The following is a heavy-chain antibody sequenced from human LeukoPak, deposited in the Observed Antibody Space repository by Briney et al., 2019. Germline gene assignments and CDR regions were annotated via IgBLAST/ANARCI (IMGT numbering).Heavy chain of an antibody. J-gene: IGHJ3*02. CDR1: GFTVSSNY. Sequence: PGGSLRLSCAASGFTVSSNYMSWVRQAPGKGLEWVANIKQDGSERYYVDSVKGRFTISRDNAKNSLYLQMNSLRAEDTAVYYCASGNWNDRAFDIWGQGTMVTVSS. CDR2: IKQDGSER. D-gene: IGHD1-20*01. V-gene: IGHV3-7*01. CDR3: ASGNWNDRAFDI.